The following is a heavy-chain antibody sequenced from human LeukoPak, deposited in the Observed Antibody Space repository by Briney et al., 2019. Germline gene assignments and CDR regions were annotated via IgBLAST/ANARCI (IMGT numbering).Heavy chain of an antibody. Sequence: SVKVSCKASGGTFSSYAISWVRQAPGQGLEWMGGIIPIFGTANYAQKFQGRVTITTDEFTSTAYMELSSLRSEDTAVYYCARGHGRDNWFDPWGQGTLVTVSS. V-gene: IGHV1-69*05. J-gene: IGHJ5*02. CDR2: IIPIFGTA. CDR3: ARGHGRDNWFDP. CDR1: GGTFSSYA.